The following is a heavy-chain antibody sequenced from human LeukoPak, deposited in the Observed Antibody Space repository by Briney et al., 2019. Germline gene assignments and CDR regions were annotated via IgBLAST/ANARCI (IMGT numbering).Heavy chain of an antibody. CDR2: ISSSSSYI. CDR3: AKGPPTYYDFWSGFGDY. V-gene: IGHV3-21*04. CDR1: GFTFSSYS. D-gene: IGHD3-3*01. J-gene: IGHJ4*02. Sequence: GGSLRLSCAASGFTFSSYSMNWVRQAPGKGLEWVSSISSSSSYIYYADSVKGRFTISRDNSKNTLYLQMNSLRAEDTAVYYCAKGPPTYYDFWSGFGDYWGQGTLVTVSS.